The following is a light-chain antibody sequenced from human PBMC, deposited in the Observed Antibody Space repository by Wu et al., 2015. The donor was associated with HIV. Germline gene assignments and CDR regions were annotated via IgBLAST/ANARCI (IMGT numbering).Light chain of an antibody. CDR2: SAS. CDR1: QSINYN. J-gene: IGKJ5*01. Sequence: EIVMTQSPATLSVSPGERATLSCRASQSINYNLAWYQQKPGLPPRLLIYSASSRATSYPRQVQWQVGLGTEFTLTISSLQSEDFAVYYCQQYNDWLPITFGQGTRVEIK. V-gene: IGKV3-15*01. CDR3: QQYNDWLPIT.